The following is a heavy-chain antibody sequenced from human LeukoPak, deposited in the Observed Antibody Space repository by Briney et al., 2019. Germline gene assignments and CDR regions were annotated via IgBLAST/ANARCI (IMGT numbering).Heavy chain of an antibody. D-gene: IGHD3-22*01. CDR2: ISSSGSTI. J-gene: IGHJ4*02. Sequence: GGSLRLSCAASGFTFSSYEMNWVRQAPGKGLEWVSYISSSGSTIYYADSVKGRFTISRDNAKNSLYLQMNSLRAEDTALYYCARDDSSGYLPGGGFDYWGQGTLVTVSS. CDR1: GFTFSSYE. V-gene: IGHV3-48*03. CDR3: ARDDSSGYLPGGGFDY.